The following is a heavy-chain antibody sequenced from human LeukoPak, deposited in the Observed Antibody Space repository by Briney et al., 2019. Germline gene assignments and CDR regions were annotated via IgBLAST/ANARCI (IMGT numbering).Heavy chain of an antibody. J-gene: IGHJ6*03. D-gene: IGHD3-22*01. CDR1: GGSISIYY. CDR2: IYYSGST. V-gene: IGHV4-59*01. CDR3: ARGGRYYDSSGYYYDYYYYYMDV. Sequence: SETLSLTCTVSGGSISIYYWSWIRQPPGKGLEWIGYIYYSGSTNYNPSLKSRVTISVDTSKNQFSLKLSSVTAADTAVYYCARGGRYYDSSGYYYDYYYYYMDVWGKGTTVTVSS.